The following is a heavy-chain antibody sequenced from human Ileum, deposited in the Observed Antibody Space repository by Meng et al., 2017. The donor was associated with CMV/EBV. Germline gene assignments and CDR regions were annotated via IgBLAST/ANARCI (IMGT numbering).Heavy chain of an antibody. CDR2: SNPNSGGT. V-gene: IGHV1-2*02. D-gene: IGHD3-16*01. CDR1: GGTFSSYA. Sequence: ASVKVSCKASGGTFSSYAISWLRQAPGQGLEWMGWSNPNSGGTNYEQKFQGRVTMTRDTSISTAYMELIRLRYDDTAVYYCARDGGNVGYPGWGAFDFWGQGTMVTVSS. J-gene: IGHJ3*01. CDR3: ARDGGNVGYPGWGAFDF.